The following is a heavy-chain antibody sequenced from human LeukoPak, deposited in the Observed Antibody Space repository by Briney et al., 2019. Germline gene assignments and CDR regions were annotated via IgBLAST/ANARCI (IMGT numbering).Heavy chain of an antibody. J-gene: IGHJ3*02. Sequence: GGSLRLSCAASGFTFSSYAMSWVRQAPGKGLEWVSAISGSGDSTYYADSVKGRFTISRDNSKNTLYLQMNSLRAEDTAVYYCAKDLDLYYYDSSGYERAFDIWGQGTMVTVSS. CDR2: ISGSGDST. V-gene: IGHV3-23*01. D-gene: IGHD3-22*01. CDR1: GFTFSSYA. CDR3: AKDLDLYYYDSSGYERAFDI.